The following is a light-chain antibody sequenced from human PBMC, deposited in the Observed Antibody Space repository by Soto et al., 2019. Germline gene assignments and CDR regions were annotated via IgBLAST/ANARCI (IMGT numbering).Light chain of an antibody. V-gene: IGKV1-5*01. CDR1: QSISSW. Sequence: DIQMTQSPSTLSASVGDRVTITCRAIQSISSWLAWYQQKPGKAPKLLIYDASSLESGVPSRFSGSGSGTEFTLTISSLQPDDFATYYCQQYNSYSITFGQGTRLEIK. CDR3: QQYNSYSIT. CDR2: DAS. J-gene: IGKJ5*01.